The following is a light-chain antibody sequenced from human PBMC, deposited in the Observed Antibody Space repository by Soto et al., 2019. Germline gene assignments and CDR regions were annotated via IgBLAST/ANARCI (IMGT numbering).Light chain of an antibody. J-gene: IGKJ4*01. CDR3: IEALQSPLT. V-gene: IGKV2-28*01. CDR2: LGS. CDR1: QSLLHSNGYNY. Sequence: DIVMTQSPLSLPVTPGEPASISCRSSQSLLHSNGYNYLDWYLQKPGQSPQLLIYLGSSRASGVPYRFSGSGSGTDFTLTISRVEAEDVGVYYCIEALQSPLTFGGGTKVEIK.